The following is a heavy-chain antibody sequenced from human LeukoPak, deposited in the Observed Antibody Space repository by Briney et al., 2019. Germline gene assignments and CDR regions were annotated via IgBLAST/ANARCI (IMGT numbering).Heavy chain of an antibody. D-gene: IGHD3-10*01. CDR3: ARQSSTHYYFDY. V-gene: IGHV1-2*02. J-gene: IGHJ4*02. CDR2: INPNSGGT. Sequence: ASVKVSCKASGYTFTGYYMHWVRQAPGQGLEWMGWINPNSGGTNYAQKFQGRVTMTRDTSISTAYMELSSLRSDDTAVYYCARQSSTHYYFDYWGQGTLVTVSS. CDR1: GYTFTGYY.